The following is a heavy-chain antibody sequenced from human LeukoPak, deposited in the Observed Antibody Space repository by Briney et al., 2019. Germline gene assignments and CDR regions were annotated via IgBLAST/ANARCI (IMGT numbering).Heavy chain of an antibody. CDR3: ARDRLEYSWFDP. D-gene: IGHD6-6*01. J-gene: IGHJ5*02. CDR1: GGSISSGGYS. CDR2: IHYSGTT. Sequence: KPSQTLSLTCAVSGGSISSGGYSWSWIRQPPGKGLEWIGSIHYSGTTSYNPSLKSRIIISIDTSKNQFSVKLSSVTAADTAVYYCARDRLEYSWFDPWGQGTLVTVSS. V-gene: IGHV4-30-4*07.